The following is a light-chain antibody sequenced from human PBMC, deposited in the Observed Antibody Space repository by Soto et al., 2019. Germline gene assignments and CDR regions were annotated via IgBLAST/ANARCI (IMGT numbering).Light chain of an antibody. CDR3: SSYTSSSTPYV. V-gene: IGLV2-14*01. Sequence: QSALTQPASVCGSPGQSITISCTGTSSDVGGYNYVSWYQQHPGKAPKLMIYEVSSRPSGVSNRFSGSKSGNTASLTISGLQAEDEADYYCSSYTSSSTPYVFGTGTKVTVL. CDR1: SSDVGGYNY. J-gene: IGLJ1*01. CDR2: EVS.